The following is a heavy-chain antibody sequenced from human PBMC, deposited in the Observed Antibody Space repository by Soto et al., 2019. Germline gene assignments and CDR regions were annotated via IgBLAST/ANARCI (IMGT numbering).Heavy chain of an antibody. V-gene: IGHV3-23*01. CDR3: ARWSYLDY. D-gene: IGHD3-3*01. CDR1: GFSFGSYA. CDR2: ISGSDGKT. J-gene: IGHJ4*02. Sequence: TGGSLRLSXAASGFSFGSYALSWVRQAPGKGLEWVSTISGSDGKTFYADSVKGRFSISRDTSQSILYLQMNSLRADDTAMYYCARWSYLDYWGQGTRVTVSS.